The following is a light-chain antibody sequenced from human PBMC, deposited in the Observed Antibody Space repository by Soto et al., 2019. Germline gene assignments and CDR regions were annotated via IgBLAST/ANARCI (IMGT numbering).Light chain of an antibody. V-gene: IGKV3-15*01. J-gene: IGKJ5*01. CDR1: QSVSSN. Sequence: EIVMTQSPATLSVSPWERATLSCRASQSVSSNLAWYQQKPGQAPRLLIYGASTRATGIPARFSGSGSGTEFTLTISSLQSEDFAVYYCQQHNNWPTFGQGTRLEIK. CDR2: GAS. CDR3: QQHNNWPT.